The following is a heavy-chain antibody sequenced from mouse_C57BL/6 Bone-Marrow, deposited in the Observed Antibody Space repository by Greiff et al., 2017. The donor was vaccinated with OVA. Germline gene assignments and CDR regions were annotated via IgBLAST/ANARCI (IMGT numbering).Heavy chain of an antibody. J-gene: IGHJ2*01. CDR1: GFTFTDYY. Sequence: EVQRVESGGGLVQPGGSLSLSCAASGFTFTDYYMSWVRQPPGKALEWLGFIRNKANGYTTEYSASVKGRFTISRDNSQSILYLQMNALRAEDSATYYCARYGGWLLYFDDWGQGTTLTVSS. CDR2: IRNKANGYTT. CDR3: ARYGGWLLYFDD. D-gene: IGHD2-3*01. V-gene: IGHV7-3*01.